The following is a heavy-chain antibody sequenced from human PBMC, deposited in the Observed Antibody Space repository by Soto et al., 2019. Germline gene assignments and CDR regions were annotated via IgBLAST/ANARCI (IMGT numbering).Heavy chain of an antibody. CDR2: IFYSGTI. Sequence: SETLSLTCSVSGGSIKSYYWTWIRQPPGRGLEWIGHIFYSGTIKYNSSLKSRVTISLDTSKNQFSLKLTSVTSAYTAVYYCARVGGAPLGAFDIWGQGTTVTVSS. D-gene: IGHD2-15*01. J-gene: IGHJ3*02. V-gene: IGHV4-59*01. CDR3: ARVGGAPLGAFDI. CDR1: GGSIKSYY.